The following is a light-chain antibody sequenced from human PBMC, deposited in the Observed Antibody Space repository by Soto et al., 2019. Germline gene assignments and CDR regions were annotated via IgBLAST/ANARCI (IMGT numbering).Light chain of an antibody. CDR2: LGS. CDR3: MQALQTPFA. CDR1: QSLLHTNGYNY. V-gene: IGKV2-28*01. Sequence: DIVMTQSPLFLPVTPGEPASISCTSSQSLLHTNGYNYLDWYLQKPGQSPKLLIYLGSNRASGVPDRFSGSGSGTDFTLRISRVEAEDVGIYYCMQALQTPFAFGGGTKAEIK. J-gene: IGKJ4*01.